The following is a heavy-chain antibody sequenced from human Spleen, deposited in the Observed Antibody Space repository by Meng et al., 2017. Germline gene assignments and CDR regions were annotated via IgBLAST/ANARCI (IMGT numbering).Heavy chain of an antibody. V-gene: IGHV3-23*01. CDR2: ISGSGSKT. Sequence: GESLKISCAASGFTFSSYAMSWVRQAPGKGLESVSAISGSGSKTYYADSVKGRFTISRDNSKNTLYLQMNSLRAEDTAVYYCAKPYGYSYGPDAFDIWGQRTMVTVSS. D-gene: IGHD5-18*01. J-gene: IGHJ3*02. CDR3: AKPYGYSYGPDAFDI. CDR1: GFTFSSYA.